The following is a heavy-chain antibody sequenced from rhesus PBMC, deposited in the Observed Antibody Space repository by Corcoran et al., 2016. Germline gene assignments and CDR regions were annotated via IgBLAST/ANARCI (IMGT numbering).Heavy chain of an antibody. CDR3: ARGDTAGTVFDY. CDR1: GGSISSSY. Sequence: QLQLQESGPGLVKPSETLSVTCAVSGGSISSSYWSWIRQAPGKGLEWIVYIYVSGSSTNYNPSLKSRVTLSVDTSKNQLSLKLSSVTTADTAVYYCARGDTAGTVFDYWGQGVLVTVSS. J-gene: IGHJ4*01. V-gene: IGHV4-169*01. D-gene: IGHD5-42*01. CDR2: IYVSGSST.